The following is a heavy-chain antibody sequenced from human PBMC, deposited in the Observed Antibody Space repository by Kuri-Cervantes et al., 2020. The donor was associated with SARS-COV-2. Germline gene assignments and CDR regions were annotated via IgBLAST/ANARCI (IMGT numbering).Heavy chain of an antibody. Sequence: GGSLRLSCAASGFTFSNYYMKWVRQAPGKGLEWISSISRSSSYIHYADSVKGRFTLSREHAKNMLFLQMNSLRAEDTAVYYCVRDGDHLNFDYWGQGTLVTVSS. CDR1: GFTFSNYY. D-gene: IGHD7-27*01. V-gene: IGHV3-21*01. J-gene: IGHJ4*02. CDR2: ISRSSSYI. CDR3: VRDGDHLNFDY.